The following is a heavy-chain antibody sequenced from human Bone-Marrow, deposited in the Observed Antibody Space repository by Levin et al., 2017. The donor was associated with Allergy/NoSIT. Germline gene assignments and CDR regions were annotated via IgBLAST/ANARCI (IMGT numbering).Heavy chain of an antibody. CDR3: AKDWYEES. D-gene: IGHD1-14*01. CDR1: GFTFSAYA. V-gene: IGHV3-23*01. CDR2: ITSTSDKA. J-gene: IGHJ5*02. Sequence: GESLKISCAASGFTFSAYAMTWVRQAPGKGLEWVSTITSTSDKAYYTASVRGRFIISRDTSKSTLYLQMNGLLAEDTAVYYCAKDWYEESWGQGTLVTVSS.